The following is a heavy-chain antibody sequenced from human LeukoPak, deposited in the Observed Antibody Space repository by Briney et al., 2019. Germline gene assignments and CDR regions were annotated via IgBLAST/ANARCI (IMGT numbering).Heavy chain of an antibody. CDR1: GFTFSHYE. J-gene: IGHJ3*02. D-gene: IGHD3-9*01. CDR2: ITADGTDW. V-gene: IGHV3-30*04. CDR3: ARVLRYFDWLLSNAFDI. Sequence: GGSLRLSCAASGFTFSHYEMNWVRQAPGKGLEWVSYITADGTDWSYRDSVKGRFTISRDNSKNTLYLQVNSLRAEDTAVYYCARVLRYFDWLLSNAFDIWGQGTMVTVSS.